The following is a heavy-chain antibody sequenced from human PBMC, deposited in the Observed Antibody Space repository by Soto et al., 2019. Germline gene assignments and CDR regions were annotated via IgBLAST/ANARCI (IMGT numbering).Heavy chain of an antibody. CDR2: IYWNDEI. Sequence: GPPLVNPTQTLTLTCSFTGFSLGISGAGVGWFRQSPGKALEWLALIYWNDEIRYSPSLASRLTITKDTSKDQVVLTLTNLGPVDTATYYCSHLDLRGFSDYTHDMDVWGQGTTVTVSS. V-gene: IGHV2-5*01. CDR3: SHLDLRGFSDYTHDMDV. CDR1: GFSLGISGAG. D-gene: IGHD4-17*01. J-gene: IGHJ6*02.